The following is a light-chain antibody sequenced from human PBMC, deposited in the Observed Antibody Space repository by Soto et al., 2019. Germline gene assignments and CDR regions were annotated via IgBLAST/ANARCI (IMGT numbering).Light chain of an antibody. Sequence: EIVMTQSPATLSVSPGERATLSCRASQTIYSNLAWYQLKPGQAPRLLIYGALTRAAGIPGRFSGSGSGTEFDRTISSVQSADFAVYSCQTYSDWPCLFGQGNKVEVK. V-gene: IGKV3-15*01. CDR2: GAL. CDR1: QTIYSN. J-gene: IGKJ1*01. CDR3: QTYSDWPCL.